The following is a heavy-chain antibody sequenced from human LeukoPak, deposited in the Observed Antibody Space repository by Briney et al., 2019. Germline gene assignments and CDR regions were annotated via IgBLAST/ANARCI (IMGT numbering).Heavy chain of an antibody. CDR2: ISGRGDST. Sequence: GGSLRLSCAASGFTFSSFAMSWVRQAPGKGLEWVSVISGRGDSTYYADSVKGRFTISRDNSKSTVYLQMNSLRAEDTAVYYCAKASGSSGLPDYWGQGTLVTVSS. CDR3: AKASGSSGLPDY. V-gene: IGHV3-23*01. CDR1: GFTFSSFA. J-gene: IGHJ4*02. D-gene: IGHD6-13*01.